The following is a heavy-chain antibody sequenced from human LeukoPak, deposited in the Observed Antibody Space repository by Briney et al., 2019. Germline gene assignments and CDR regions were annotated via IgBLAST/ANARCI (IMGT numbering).Heavy chain of an antibody. CDR2: ISSSSTTM. D-gene: IGHD6-6*01. V-gene: IGHV3-48*01. CDR1: GFIFSGYS. Sequence: GGSLRLSCAASGFIFSGYSMNWVRQAPGKGLEWISYISSSSTTMYYADSVKGRFTISRDNSKNTLYLQMNSLSAEDTAVYYCANDRSRPAARPDSWGQGTLVTVSS. CDR3: ANDRSRPAARPDS. J-gene: IGHJ4*02.